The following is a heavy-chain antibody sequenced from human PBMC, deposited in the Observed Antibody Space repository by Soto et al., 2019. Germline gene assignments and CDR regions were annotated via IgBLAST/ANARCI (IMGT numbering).Heavy chain of an antibody. V-gene: IGHV3-21*02. CDR3: VRGSYGDYDS. Sequence: EVQLVESGGGLVKPGGSLRLSCAASGFTFSAYTMNWVRQAPGKGLEWDSSLDPSSTYIYYADSVKGRFTLSRDNAKNSLFLRLNSLRADDTALYYCVRGSYGDYDSWGQGTLVTVSS. D-gene: IGHD4-17*01. CDR2: LDPSSTYI. J-gene: IGHJ5*01. CDR1: GFTFSAYT.